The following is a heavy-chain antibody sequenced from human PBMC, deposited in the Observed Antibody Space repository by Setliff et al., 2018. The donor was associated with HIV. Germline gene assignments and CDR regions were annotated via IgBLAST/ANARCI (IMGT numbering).Heavy chain of an antibody. CDR1: GGSFSDYY. J-gene: IGHJ4*02. CDR2: INHSGST. D-gene: IGHD6-13*01. CDR3: ASPASDSSTVNGADY. Sequence: SETLSLTCAVYGGSFSDYYWSWIRQPLGKGLEWIGEINHSGSTYYNPSLKSRVTISVDTSKNQFSLKLSSVTAADTAVYYCASPASDSSTVNGADYWGQGTLVTVSS. V-gene: IGHV4-34*01.